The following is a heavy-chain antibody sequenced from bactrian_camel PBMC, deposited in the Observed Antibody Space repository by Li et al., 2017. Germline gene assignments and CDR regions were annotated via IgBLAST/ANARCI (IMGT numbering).Heavy chain of an antibody. V-gene: IGHV3S53*01. CDR3: AADSVGRCRARGWVERPSVAAYDY. Sequence: VQLVESGGDSVQSRGSLRLSCQFSGVTYDNNCRGWYRQAPGKEREGIATMHPSDGSTVYADSVKGRFAISRDNARDTVYLQMDNLKPEDTAMYYCAADSVGRCRARGWVERPSVAAYDYWGQGTQVTVS. D-gene: IGHD5*01. J-gene: IGHJ4*01. CDR2: MHPSDGST. CDR1: GVTYDNNC.